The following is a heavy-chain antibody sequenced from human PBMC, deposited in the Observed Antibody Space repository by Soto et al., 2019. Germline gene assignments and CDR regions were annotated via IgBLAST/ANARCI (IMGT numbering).Heavy chain of an antibody. V-gene: IGHV1-18*01. CDR2: ISAYNGNT. CDR3: ARAGMYDILTGYSASAFDI. J-gene: IGHJ3*02. CDR1: GYTFTSYG. D-gene: IGHD3-9*01. Sequence: ASVKVSCKASGYTFTSYGISWVRQAPGQGLEWMGWISAYNGNTNYAQKLQGRVTMTTDTSTSTAYMELRSLRSDDTAVYYCARAGMYDILTGYSASAFDIWGQGTMVTVS.